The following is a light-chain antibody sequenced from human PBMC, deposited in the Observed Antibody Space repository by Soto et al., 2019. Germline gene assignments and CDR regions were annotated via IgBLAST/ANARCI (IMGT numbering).Light chain of an antibody. CDR2: GAS. Sequence: EIGLTQSPGTLSLSPGERATLFGRASQTINTSQLAWYQQKPGQAPRVLIFGASNRSTGIPDRFSGIGSGTDFTLPSSRLEPEDFAMSYCQKYAGSPRTFGQGTTVEIK. CDR1: QTINTSQ. J-gene: IGKJ1*01. CDR3: QKYAGSPRT. V-gene: IGKV3-20*01.